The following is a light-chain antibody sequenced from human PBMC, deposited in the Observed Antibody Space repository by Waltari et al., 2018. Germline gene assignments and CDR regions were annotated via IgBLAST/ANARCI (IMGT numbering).Light chain of an antibody. CDR1: SSDIGSYNH. J-gene: IGLJ2*01. V-gene: IGLV2-23*02. CDR2: GVN. Sequence: QSALTQPASVSGSPGQSITISCIGTSSDIGSYNHVSWHQQHPGKAPKLILYGVNKRPAGGSNRFSGSKAGHTASLTIAGLQAEDEADYYCSSYAGRDTYVVFGGGTKLTVL. CDR3: SSYAGRDTYVV.